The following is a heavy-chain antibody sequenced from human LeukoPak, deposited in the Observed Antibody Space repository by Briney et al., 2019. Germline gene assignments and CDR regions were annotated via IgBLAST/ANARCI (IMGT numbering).Heavy chain of an antibody. CDR3: ARMLRSSSYSVDY. J-gene: IGHJ4*02. V-gene: IGHV4-31*03. CDR1: GGSISSGFYY. CDR2: IYYSGST. Sequence: SETLSLTCSVSGGSISSGFYYWSWIRQHPGKGLEWIGHIYYSGSTYYNPSLKSRATIAVDTSKNQFSLRLTSVTAADAAVCFCARMLRSSSYSVDYWGQGTLVTVSS. D-gene: IGHD2-2*01.